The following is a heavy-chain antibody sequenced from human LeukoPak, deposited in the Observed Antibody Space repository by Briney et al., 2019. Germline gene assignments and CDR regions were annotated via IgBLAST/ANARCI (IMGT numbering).Heavy chain of an antibody. V-gene: IGHV3-48*01. CDR3: ARDGAYSSSSGLIYYYYMDV. Sequence: PGGSLRLSCAASGFTFSSYSMNWVRQAPGKGLEWVSYISSSSSTIYYADSVKGRFTISRDNAKNSLYLQMNSLRAEDTAVYYCARDGAYSSSSGLIYYYYMDVWGKGTTVTVSS. D-gene: IGHD6-6*01. J-gene: IGHJ6*03. CDR2: ISSSSSTI. CDR1: GFTFSSYS.